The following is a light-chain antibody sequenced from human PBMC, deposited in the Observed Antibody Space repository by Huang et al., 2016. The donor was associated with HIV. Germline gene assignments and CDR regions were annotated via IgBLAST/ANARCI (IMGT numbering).Light chain of an antibody. CDR1: QNVSNW. CDR3: QHYNSPSGT. V-gene: IGKV1-5*03. J-gene: IGKJ2*01. CDR2: KAS. Sequence: DIHMTQSPSTLSASVGDRVTITCRASQNVSNWLAWYQQKPGKAPRVLIYKASILETGVPSRFSGSGSGTECSLTINNLQPDDFATFYCQHYNSPSGTFGQGTKLEIK.